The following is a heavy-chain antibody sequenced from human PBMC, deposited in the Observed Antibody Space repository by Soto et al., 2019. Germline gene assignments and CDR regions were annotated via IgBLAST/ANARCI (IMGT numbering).Heavy chain of an antibody. D-gene: IGHD6-6*01. Sequence: GDSLKMSCERSGYSFTIDCIGLVVRMPGKGLEWMGIIYPGDSDTRYSASFQGQVTISADKSISTAYLQWSSLKASDTAMYYCARIAARRGHLDYWGQGTLVTVSS. V-gene: IGHV5-51*01. CDR1: GYSFTIDC. CDR2: IYPGDSDT. J-gene: IGHJ4*02. CDR3: ARIAARRGHLDY.